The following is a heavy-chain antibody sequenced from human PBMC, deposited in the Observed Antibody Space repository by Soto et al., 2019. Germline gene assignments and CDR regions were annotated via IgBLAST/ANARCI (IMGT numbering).Heavy chain of an antibody. CDR3: VIIQLGYDGFVI. J-gene: IGHJ3*02. V-gene: IGHV3-21*01. D-gene: IGHD6-6*01. Sequence: GGSLRLSCAASGFTLSTYIMNWVRQAPGKGLEWVSSISSSSSYIYYADSVKGRFTISRDNAKNSLYLQMNSLRAEDTAVYYFVIIQLGYDGFVIWCPGPRVTV. CDR1: GFTLSTYI. CDR2: ISSSSSYI.